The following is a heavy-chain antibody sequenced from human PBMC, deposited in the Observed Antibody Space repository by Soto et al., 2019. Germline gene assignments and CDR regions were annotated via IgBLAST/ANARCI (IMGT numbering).Heavy chain of an antibody. CDR3: AKEVQYTSTWPFDY. CDR2: ISGSGGIR. J-gene: IGHJ4*02. D-gene: IGHD2-2*01. Sequence: EVNLLESGGGLVQSGGSLRLSCAASGFTLTNYAMSWVRQAPGKGLEWVSGISGSGGIRSYADSVKGRFTISRDISRNTVHLQMNSLRAEDSAVYYCAKEVQYTSTWPFDYWGQGTLVTVSS. CDR1: GFTLTNYA. V-gene: IGHV3-23*01.